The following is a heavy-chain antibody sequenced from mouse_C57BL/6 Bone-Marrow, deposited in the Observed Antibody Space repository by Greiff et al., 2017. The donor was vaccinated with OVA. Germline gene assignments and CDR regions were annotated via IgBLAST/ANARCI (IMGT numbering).Heavy chain of an antibody. V-gene: IGHV1-7*01. CDR2: INPSSGYT. CDR1: GYTFTSYW. D-gene: IGHD2-2*01. CDR3: AKIYYGYPYAMDY. Sequence: VKLVESGAELAKPGASVKLSCKASGYTFTSYWMHRVKQRPGQGLEWIGYINPSSGYTKYNQKFKDKATLTADKSSSTAYMQLSSLTYEDSAVYYCAKIYYGYPYAMDYWGQGTSVTVSS. J-gene: IGHJ4*01.